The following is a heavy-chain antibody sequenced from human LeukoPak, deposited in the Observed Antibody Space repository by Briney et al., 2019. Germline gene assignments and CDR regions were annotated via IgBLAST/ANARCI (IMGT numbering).Heavy chain of an antibody. CDR3: ARDSGYDFFGDAFDI. CDR2: IYYSGST. V-gene: IGHV4-59*01. Sequence: SETLSLTCTVSGGSISSYYWSWIRQPPGKGLEWIGYIYYSGSTNYNPSLKSRVTISVDTSKNQFSLKLSSVTAADTAVYYCARDSGYDFFGDAFDIWGQGTMVTVSS. D-gene: IGHD5-12*01. CDR1: GGSISSYY. J-gene: IGHJ3*02.